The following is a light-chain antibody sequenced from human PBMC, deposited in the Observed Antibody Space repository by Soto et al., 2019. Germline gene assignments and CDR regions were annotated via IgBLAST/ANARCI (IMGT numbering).Light chain of an antibody. CDR1: SSNIRAGYD. CDR3: QSYDSSLSGYV. CDR2: GNS. Sequence: QSVLTQPPSVSGAPGQWVPISCTGSSSNIRAGYDVHWYQQLPGTAPKLLIYGNSNRPSGVPDRFSGSKSGTSASLAITGLQAEDEADYYCQSYDSSLSGYVFGTGTKVTVL. V-gene: IGLV1-40*01. J-gene: IGLJ1*01.